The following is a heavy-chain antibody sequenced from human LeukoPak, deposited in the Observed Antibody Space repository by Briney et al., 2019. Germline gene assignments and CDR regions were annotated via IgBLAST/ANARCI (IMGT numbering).Heavy chain of an antibody. V-gene: IGHV3-33*01. CDR3: ARESGSSVYYYYGMDV. CDR2: IWYDGSNK. Sequence: GGSLRLSCAASGFTFSSYGMHWVRQAPGKGLEWVAAIWYDGSNKYYADSVKGRFTISRDNSKNTLYLQMNSLRAEDTAVYYCARESGSSVYYYYGMDVWGQGTTVTVSS. D-gene: IGHD6-6*01. J-gene: IGHJ6*02. CDR1: GFTFSSYG.